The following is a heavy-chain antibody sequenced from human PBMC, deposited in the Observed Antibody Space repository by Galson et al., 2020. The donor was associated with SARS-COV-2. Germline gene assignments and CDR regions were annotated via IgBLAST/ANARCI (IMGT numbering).Heavy chain of an antibody. V-gene: IGHV1-18*04. CDR2: ISVYNGNK. J-gene: IGHJ4*02. CDR3: ARDARTGEFDY. Sequence: ASVKVSCKASGYTFTSYDISWVRKAPGQGLEWMGWISVYNGNKNYAQSVQGRVTMTTETSTSTAYMYLRSLRSDDTAMYYCARDARTGEFDYWCQGTLVTVSS. CDR1: GYTFTSYD. D-gene: IGHD1-1*01.